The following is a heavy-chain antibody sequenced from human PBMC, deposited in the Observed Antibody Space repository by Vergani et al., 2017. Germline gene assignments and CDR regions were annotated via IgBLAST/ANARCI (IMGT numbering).Heavy chain of an antibody. D-gene: IGHD5-12*01. CDR2: IRYDGSNK. V-gene: IGHV3-30*02. CDR3: AKDYGDIVAPSLDY. CDR1: GFTFSSYG. Sequence: VQLVESGGGLVKPGGSLRLSCAASGFTFSSYGMHWVRQAPGKGLEWVAFIRYDGSNKYYADSVKGRFTISRDNSKNTLYLQMNSLRAEDTAVYYCAKDYGDIVAPSLDYWGQGTLVTVSS. J-gene: IGHJ4*02.